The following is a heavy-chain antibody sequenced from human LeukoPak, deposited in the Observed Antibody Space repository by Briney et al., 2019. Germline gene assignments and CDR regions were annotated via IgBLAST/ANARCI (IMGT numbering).Heavy chain of an antibody. CDR2: INHSGST. D-gene: IGHD6-13*01. J-gene: IGHJ4*02. CDR1: GGSFSGYY. CDR3: ARGGIVTAGTKWLNY. Sequence: SETLSLTCAVYGGSFSGYYWSWIRQPPGKGLEWIGEINHSGSTNYNPSLKSRVTISVDTSKSQFSLMLNSVTAADTAVYFCARGGIVTAGTKWLNYWGRGTLVTVSS. V-gene: IGHV4-34*01.